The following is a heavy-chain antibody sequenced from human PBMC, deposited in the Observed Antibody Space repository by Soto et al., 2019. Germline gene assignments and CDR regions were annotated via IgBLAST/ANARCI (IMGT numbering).Heavy chain of an antibody. Sequence: SVKVSCKASGGTFSSYAISWVRQAPGQGLEWMGGIIPIFGTANYAQKFQGRVTITADESTSTAYMELSSLRSEDTAVYYCLYCSGGSCYPATSLLCCGMDVWGQ. CDR1: GGTFSSYA. J-gene: IGHJ6*02. V-gene: IGHV1-69*13. D-gene: IGHD2-15*01. CDR2: IIPIFGTA. CDR3: LYCSGGSCYPATSLLCCGMDV.